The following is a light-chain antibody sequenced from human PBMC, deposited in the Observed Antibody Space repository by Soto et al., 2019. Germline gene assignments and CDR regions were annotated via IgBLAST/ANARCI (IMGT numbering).Light chain of an antibody. CDR3: SSYAGSNRFE. CDR2: EVN. J-gene: IGLJ2*01. Sequence: QSALTQPPSASGSPGQSVTISCTGTSSDDGGYNYVSWYQQHPGKAPKLIIYEVNKRPSGVPDRFSGSKSGNTASLTVSGLQAEDEADYYCSSYAGSNRFEVGGGTKLTVL. V-gene: IGLV2-8*01. CDR1: SSDDGGYNY.